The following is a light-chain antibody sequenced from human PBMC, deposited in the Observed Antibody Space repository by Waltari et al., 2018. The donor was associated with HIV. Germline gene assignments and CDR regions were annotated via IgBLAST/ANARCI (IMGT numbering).Light chain of an antibody. CDR2: EAS. CDR3: QQNNNWPPIT. Sequence: EIVMTQSPATLSVSPGESATLSCRASESISSNLAWYQQKPGQAPRLLIYEASTRAAGIPVRFSGSGSGTEFTLTISSLQSEDLAVYYCQQNNNWPPITFGLGTRLEIK. J-gene: IGKJ5*01. V-gene: IGKV3-15*01. CDR1: ESISSN.